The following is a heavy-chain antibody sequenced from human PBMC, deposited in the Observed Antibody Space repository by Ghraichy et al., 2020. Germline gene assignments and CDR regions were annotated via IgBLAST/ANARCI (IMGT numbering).Heavy chain of an antibody. D-gene: IGHD2/OR15-2a*01. J-gene: IGHJ2*01. CDR1: KDTFALYY. CDR2: INPNTGDT. CDR3: ARDLLRSQGKYYDL. Sequence: ASVKVSCRTSKDTFALYYMHWMRQAPGQRLEWMGCINPNTGDTLYAENFQGRVTMTRDTSISTGYMEMSGLRPDDTAVYYCARDLLRSQGKYYDLWGRGTLLIVSS. V-gene: IGHV1-2*02.